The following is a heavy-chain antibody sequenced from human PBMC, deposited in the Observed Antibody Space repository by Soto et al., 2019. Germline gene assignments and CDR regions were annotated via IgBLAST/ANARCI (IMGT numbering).Heavy chain of an antibody. CDR2: ISGSGGST. Sequence: GGSLRLSCAASGFTFSSYAMSWVRQAPGKGLEWVSAISGSGGSTYYADSVKGRFTISRDNSKNTLYLQMNSLRAEDTAVYYCAIDSSSWYLSSTLTPWGQGTLVTVSS. D-gene: IGHD6-13*01. CDR3: AIDSSSWYLSSTLTP. CDR1: GFTFSSYA. V-gene: IGHV3-23*01. J-gene: IGHJ5*02.